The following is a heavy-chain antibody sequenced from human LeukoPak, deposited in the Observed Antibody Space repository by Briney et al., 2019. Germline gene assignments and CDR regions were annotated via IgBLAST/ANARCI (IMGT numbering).Heavy chain of an antibody. V-gene: IGHV1-18*01. CDR2: ISAYDGNT. CDR1: GYTFTSYG. D-gene: IGHD2-15*01. Sequence: ASVKVSCKASGYTFTSYGISWVRQAPGQGLEWMGWISAYDGNTNYAQKLQGRVTMTTDTSTSTAYMELRSLRSDDTAVYYCARLRPYCSGGSCYRGEFDYWGQGTLVTVSS. CDR3: ARLRPYCSGGSCYRGEFDY. J-gene: IGHJ4*02.